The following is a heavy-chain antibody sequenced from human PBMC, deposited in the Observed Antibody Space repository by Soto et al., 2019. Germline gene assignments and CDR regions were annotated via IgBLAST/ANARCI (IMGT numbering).Heavy chain of an antibody. CDR1: GFTFSNYP. CDR3: ARRV. CDR2: ISAGGDTT. Sequence: LRLSCATSGFTFSNYPMNWVRQAPGKGLDWVSGISAGGDTTYYADSVKGRFTIFRDNSKNSVSLQMKSLRVEDTAVYYCARRVWGQGTLVTVSS. V-gene: IGHV3-23*01. J-gene: IGHJ4*02.